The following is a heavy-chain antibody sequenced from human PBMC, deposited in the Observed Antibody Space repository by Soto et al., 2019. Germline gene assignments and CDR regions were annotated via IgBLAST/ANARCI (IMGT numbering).Heavy chain of an antibody. Sequence: QVQLQESGPGLVKPSETLSLTCTVSGGSVSSGSYYWSWIRQPPGKGLEWSGYIYYSGSTNYNPSLKSRVTISVDTSKNQFSLKLSSVTAADTAVYYCARRREDFWSGYFDYWGQGTLVTVSS. J-gene: IGHJ4*02. CDR3: ARRREDFWSGYFDY. V-gene: IGHV4-61*01. D-gene: IGHD3-3*01. CDR2: IYYSGST. CDR1: GGSVSSGSYY.